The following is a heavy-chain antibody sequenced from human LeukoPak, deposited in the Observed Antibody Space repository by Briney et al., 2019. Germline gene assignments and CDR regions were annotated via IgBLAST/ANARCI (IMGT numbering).Heavy chain of an antibody. J-gene: IGHJ4*02. D-gene: IGHD3-9*01. Sequence: GGSLRLSCAASGFTFSRNSMNWVRQAPGKGLEWVSSISTSSSYIYYADSVKGRFTIYRHNAKNSLYLQMNSLRAEDTAVYYCARDFRYFDWLFEGHYFDYWGQGTLVTASS. CDR3: ARDFRYFDWLFEGHYFDY. CDR2: ISTSSSYI. V-gene: IGHV3-21*01. CDR1: GFTFSRNS.